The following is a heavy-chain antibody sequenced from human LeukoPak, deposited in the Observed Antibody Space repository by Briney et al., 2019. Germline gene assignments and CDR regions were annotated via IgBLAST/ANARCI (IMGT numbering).Heavy chain of an antibody. D-gene: IGHD6-6*01. CDR2: IYYSGST. Sequence: PETLSLTCTVSGGSISSYYWSWIRQPPGKGLEWIGYIYYSGSTNYNPSLKSRVTISVDTSKNQFSLKLSSVTAADTAVYYCARHARGIAALVNWFDPWGQGTLVTVSS. V-gene: IGHV4-59*08. CDR1: GGSISSYY. CDR3: ARHARGIAALVNWFDP. J-gene: IGHJ5*02.